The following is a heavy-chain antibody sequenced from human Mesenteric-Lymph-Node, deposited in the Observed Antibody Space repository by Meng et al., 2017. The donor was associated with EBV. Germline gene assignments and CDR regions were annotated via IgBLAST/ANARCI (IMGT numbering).Heavy chain of an antibody. CDR3: ARRPSRGGATDY. Sequence: VDLQVWGAGLLKPSETLSPTCAVYGGSFGGYFWSWIRQPPGKGLEWIGEMNHSGSKNYNPSLKSRVTISVDTSRNQFSLRLSSVTAADTAVYYCARRPSRGGATDYWGQGTLVTVSS. D-gene: IGHD3-16*01. CDR1: GGSFGGYF. V-gene: IGHV4-34*01. CDR2: MNHSGSK. J-gene: IGHJ4*02.